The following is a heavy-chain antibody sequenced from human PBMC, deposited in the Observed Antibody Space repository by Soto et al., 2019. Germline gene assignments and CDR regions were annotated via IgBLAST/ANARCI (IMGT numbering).Heavy chain of an antibody. D-gene: IGHD3-10*01. J-gene: IGHJ5*02. CDR2: IIPIFGTA. CDR1: GGTFSSYA. V-gene: IGHV1-69*01. CDR3: AREVRGVMVFDP. Sequence: QVQLVQSGAEVKKPGSSVKVYCKASGGTFSSYAISWVRQAPGEGLEWMGGIIPIFGTANYAQKFQGRVTITADESTSTAYMELSSLRSEDTAVYYCAREVRGVMVFDPWGQGTLVTVSS.